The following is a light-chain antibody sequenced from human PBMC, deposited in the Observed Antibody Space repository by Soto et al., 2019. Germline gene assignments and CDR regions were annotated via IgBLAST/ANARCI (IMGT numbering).Light chain of an antibody. CDR1: QSVSIY. J-gene: IGKJ4*01. V-gene: IGKV3-11*01. Sequence: IVVTQSPATLSLSPGERATLSCRASQSVSIYLAWYQQKPGQAPRLLIYDASNRATGIPARFSGSGSGTDFTLTISSLQSEDFATYYCQQYYNYPLTFGGGTKVDI. CDR3: QQYYNYPLT. CDR2: DAS.